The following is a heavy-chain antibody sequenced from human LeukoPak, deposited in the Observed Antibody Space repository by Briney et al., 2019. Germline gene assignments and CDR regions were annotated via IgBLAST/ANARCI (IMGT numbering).Heavy chain of an antibody. CDR2: ISGSGGST. CDR1: GFTFSSYA. Sequence: PGGSVRLSCAASGFTFSSYAMSWVRQAPGKGLEWVSAISGSGGSTYYADSVKGRFTISRDNSKNTLYLQMNSLRAEDTAVYYCAKYTGRDYYDSSGSLCFDYWGQGTLVTVSS. V-gene: IGHV3-23*01. D-gene: IGHD3-22*01. J-gene: IGHJ4*02. CDR3: AKYTGRDYYDSSGSLCFDY.